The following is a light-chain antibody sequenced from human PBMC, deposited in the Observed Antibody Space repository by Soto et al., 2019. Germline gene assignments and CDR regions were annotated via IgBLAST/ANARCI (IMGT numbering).Light chain of an antibody. J-gene: IGKJ5*01. CDR1: QGISNY. Sequence: DIQMTQSPSSLSASVGDRVTITCRASQGISNYVAWFQQKPGKAPKSLISAASTLQSGVPSKFSGSGPWTDFTLTIHSLQPEDSAKYYCQQYNSYPITFGQGTRLEIK. CDR3: QQYNSYPIT. CDR2: AAS. V-gene: IGKV1-16*02.